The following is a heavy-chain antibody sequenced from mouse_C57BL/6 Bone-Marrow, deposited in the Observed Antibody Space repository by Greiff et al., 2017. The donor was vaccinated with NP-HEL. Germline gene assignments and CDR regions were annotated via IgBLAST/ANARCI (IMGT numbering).Heavy chain of an antibody. CDR1: GFNIKDDY. CDR3: TRGNYVMDY. V-gene: IGHV14-4*01. Sequence: EVQRVESGAELVRPGASVKLSCTASGFNIKDDYMHWVKQRPEQGLEWIGWIDPENGATEYASKFQGKATITADTSSNTAYLQLSSLTSEDTAVYYCTRGNYVMDYWGQGTSVTVSS. J-gene: IGHJ4*01. CDR2: IDPENGAT.